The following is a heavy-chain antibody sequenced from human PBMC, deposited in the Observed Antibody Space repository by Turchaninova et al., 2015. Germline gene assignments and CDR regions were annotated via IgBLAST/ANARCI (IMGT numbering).Heavy chain of an antibody. D-gene: IGHD3-22*01. Sequence: EVQMLESGGDLVQPGGSLRLSCAVSGFTFRSYAMCWVRPSPGTGLEWVSGFGTTGGNTYYAGSVGGWFTFSRGKSRNLLYLQMNSLTGEDTAIYYCANYWVRGSGSRNFDYWGQGTLVTVSS. CDR2: FGTTGGNT. J-gene: IGHJ4*02. CDR3: ANYWVRGSGSRNFDY. V-gene: IGHV3-23*01. CDR1: GFTFRSYA.